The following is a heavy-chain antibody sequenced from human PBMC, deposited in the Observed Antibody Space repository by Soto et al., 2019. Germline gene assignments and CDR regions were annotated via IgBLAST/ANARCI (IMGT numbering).Heavy chain of an antibody. CDR3: ARHTPAISISDH. Sequence: QLQLQESGPGLVKPSETLSLTCTVSGGSISSSSYYWGWIRQPPGKGLEWIGSIYYSGSTYYNPPLKGRVTISVDTSKSQFSLKLSSVTAADTAVYYCARHTPAISISDHWGQGTLVTVSS. D-gene: IGHD2-15*01. CDR1: GGSISSSSYY. CDR2: IYYSGST. J-gene: IGHJ4*02. V-gene: IGHV4-39*01.